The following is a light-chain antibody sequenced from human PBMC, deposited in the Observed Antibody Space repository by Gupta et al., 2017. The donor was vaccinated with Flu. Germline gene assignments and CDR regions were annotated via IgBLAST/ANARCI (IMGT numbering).Light chain of an antibody. J-gene: IGKJ4*01. CDR3: QQGDISPIT. V-gene: IGKV1-8*01. CDR1: QGINTY. Sequence: PSSLSASTGDRVTITCRASQGINTYLAWYQQKPGKAPKLLIYTASTLQTGVPSRFSGSGSGTEFTLTISSLQSEDFATYYCQQGDISPITFGGGTKVEIK. CDR2: TAS.